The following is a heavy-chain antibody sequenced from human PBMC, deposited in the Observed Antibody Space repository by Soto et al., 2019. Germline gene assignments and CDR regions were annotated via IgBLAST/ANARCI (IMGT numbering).Heavy chain of an antibody. Sequence: GESLKISCAASGFTFSSYSMNWVRQAPGKGLEWVSSISSSSSYIYYADSVKGRFTISRDNAKNSLYLQMNSLRAEDTAVYYCARPIDSSGWYFSDYWGQGTLVTVSS. J-gene: IGHJ4*02. CDR2: ISSSSSYI. D-gene: IGHD6-19*01. V-gene: IGHV3-21*01. CDR3: ARPIDSSGWYFSDY. CDR1: GFTFSSYS.